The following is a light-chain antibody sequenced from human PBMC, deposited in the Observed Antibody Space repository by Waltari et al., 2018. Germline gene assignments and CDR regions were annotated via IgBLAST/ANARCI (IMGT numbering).Light chain of an antibody. J-gene: IGKJ1*01. V-gene: IGKV2-30*02. CDR3: MQVTPLRT. CDR1: QNLVHSDGNTY. Sequence: DVVMTQSRLALPVPLGPPASISCRSSQNLVHSDGNTYLNWFQQRPVQSPRRLTYNVSNRASGVPDRCRGCGSGTDYTLEISRVDGGDVGVYYCMQVTPLRTFGEGAKVEIQ. CDR2: NVS.